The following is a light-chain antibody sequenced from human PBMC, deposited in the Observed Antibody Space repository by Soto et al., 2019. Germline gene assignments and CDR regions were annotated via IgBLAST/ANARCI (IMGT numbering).Light chain of an antibody. J-gene: IGKJ4*01. CDR2: DAS. V-gene: IGKV1-5*01. CDR1: QSSSSW. CDR3: QQYNHYSRFT. Sequence: DIQMTQSPSILSASVGARVTITCRASQSSSSWLAWYQQKPGKAPKLLLYDASSLESGDPSRLSGSGSGTEFTLTISSLQPDDFATYYCQQYNHYSRFTFGGGTKVEIK.